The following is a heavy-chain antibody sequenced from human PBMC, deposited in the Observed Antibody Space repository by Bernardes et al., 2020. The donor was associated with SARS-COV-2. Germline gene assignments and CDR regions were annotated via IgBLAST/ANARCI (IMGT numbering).Heavy chain of an antibody. CDR1: GFTFNNYW. CDR2: ISHDGSNK. J-gene: IGHJ6*02. V-gene: IGHV3-30*18. Sequence: GGSLRLSCAASGFTFNNYWMYWVRQAPGKGLEWVAVISHDGSNKYYADSVKGRFTISRDNSKNTLYLQTNSLRAEDAAVYYCAKHKQGRSARYYYGMDVWGQGTTVTVSS. CDR3: AKHKQGRSARYYYGMDV.